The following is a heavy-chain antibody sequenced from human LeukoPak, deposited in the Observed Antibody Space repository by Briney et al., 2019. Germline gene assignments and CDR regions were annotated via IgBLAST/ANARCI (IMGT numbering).Heavy chain of an antibody. D-gene: IGHD3-10*01. Sequence: GGSLRLSCAASGFTVSSNYMSWVRQAPGKGREWVSVIYSGGSTYYADSVKGRFTISRDNSKNTLYLQMNSLRAEDTAVYYCARHGSITMVRGRLRYYYMDVWGKGTTVTISS. CDR2: IYSGGST. CDR3: ARHGSITMVRGRLRYYYMDV. J-gene: IGHJ6*03. CDR1: GFTVSSNY. V-gene: IGHV3-53*01.